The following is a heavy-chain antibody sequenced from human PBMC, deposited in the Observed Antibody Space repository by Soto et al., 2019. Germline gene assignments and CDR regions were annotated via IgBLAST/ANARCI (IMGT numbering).Heavy chain of an antibody. CDR3: ARGSMVRGVLPPYYYYYMDV. J-gene: IGHJ6*03. CDR1: GYTFTSYY. D-gene: IGHD3-10*01. Sequence: ASVKVSCKASGYTFTSYYMHWVRQAPGQGLEWMGIINPSGGSTSYAQKFQGRVTMTRDTSISTAYMELSRLRSDDTAVYYCARGSMVRGVLPPYYYYYMDVWGKGTTVTVSS. CDR2: INPSGGST. V-gene: IGHV1-46*01.